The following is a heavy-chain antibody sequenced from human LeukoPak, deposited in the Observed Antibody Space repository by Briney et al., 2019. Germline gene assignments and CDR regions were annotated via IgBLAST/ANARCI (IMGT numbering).Heavy chain of an antibody. V-gene: IGHV4-38-2*01. CDR3: AKTQTRVV. Sequence: PSETLSLTCAVSGYSISSGYYWGWIRQPPGKGLEWIGSIYHSGSTYYNPSLKSRVTISVDTSKNQFSLKLSSVTAADTAVYYCAKTQTRVVWGKGTTVTVSS. CDR1: GYSISSGYY. J-gene: IGHJ6*04. CDR2: IYHSGST. D-gene: IGHD3-10*01.